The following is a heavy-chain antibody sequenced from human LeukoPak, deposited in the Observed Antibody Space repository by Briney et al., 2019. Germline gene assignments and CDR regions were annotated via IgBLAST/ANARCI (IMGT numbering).Heavy chain of an antibody. Sequence: SETLSLTCAVSGGSISSSSYYRGWIRQPPGKGLEWIGSIYYSGSTYYNPSLKSRVTISVDTSKNQFSLKLSSVTAADTAVYYCARQQLVPHLDYWGQGTLVTVSS. V-gene: IGHV4-39*01. J-gene: IGHJ4*02. CDR2: IYYSGST. D-gene: IGHD6-13*01. CDR3: ARQQLVPHLDY. CDR1: GGSISSSSYY.